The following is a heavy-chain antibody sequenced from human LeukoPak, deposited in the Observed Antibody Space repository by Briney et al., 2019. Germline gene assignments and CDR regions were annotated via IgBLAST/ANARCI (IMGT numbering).Heavy chain of an antibody. D-gene: IGHD6-6*01. CDR3: ARASSSRATYYFDY. Sequence: GGSLRLSCAASGFTFSSYAMHWVRQAPGKGLEWVAVISYDGSNKYYADSVKGRFTISRDNSKNTLYLQMNSLRAEDTAVYYCARASSSRATYYFDYWGQGTLVTVSS. J-gene: IGHJ4*02. CDR1: GFTFSSYA. V-gene: IGHV3-30*14. CDR2: ISYDGSNK.